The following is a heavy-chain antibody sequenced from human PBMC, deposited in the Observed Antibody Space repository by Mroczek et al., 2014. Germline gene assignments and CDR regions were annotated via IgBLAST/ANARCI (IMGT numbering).Heavy chain of an antibody. J-gene: IGHJ6*02. D-gene: IGHD4-17*01. CDR3: ARSLRYYGMDV. CDR1: GGSISSYY. V-gene: IGHV4-59*01. Sequence: QVQLQQWGPGLVKPSETLSLTCTVSGGSISSYYWSWIRQPPGKGLEWIGYIYYSGSTNYNPSLKSRVTISVDTSKNQFSLKLSSVTAADTAVYYCARSLRYYGMDVWGQGTTVTVSS. CDR2: IYYSGST.